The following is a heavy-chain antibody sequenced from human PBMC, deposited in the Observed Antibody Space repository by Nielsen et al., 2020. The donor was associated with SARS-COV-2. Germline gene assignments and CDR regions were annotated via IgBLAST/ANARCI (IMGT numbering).Heavy chain of an antibody. J-gene: IGHJ6*02. V-gene: IGHV4-30-4*08. CDR3: ARAPGVQLWFNGMDV. CDR1: GGSSSSGHYY. D-gene: IGHD5-18*01. CDR2: IYNSGTT. Sequence: LRLSCSVSGGSSSSGHYYWSWIRQHPGKGLEWIGYIYNSGTTYYNPSLKSQVTISVDTSKNQFSLKLSSVTAADTAVYYCARAPGVQLWFNGMDVWGQGTTVTVSS.